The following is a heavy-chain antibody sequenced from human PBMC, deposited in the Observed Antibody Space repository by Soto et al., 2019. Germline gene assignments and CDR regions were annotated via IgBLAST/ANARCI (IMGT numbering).Heavy chain of an antibody. V-gene: IGHV1-58*01. CDR3: AAEYSSGWSGMDV. D-gene: IGHD6-19*01. J-gene: IGHJ6*02. Sequence: SVKVSCKASGFTFTSSAVQWVRQARGQRLEWIGWIVVGSGNTNYAQKFQERVTITRDMSTSTAYMELSSLRSEDTAVYYCAAEYSSGWSGMDVWGQGTTVTVSS. CDR2: IVVGSGNT. CDR1: GFTFTSSA.